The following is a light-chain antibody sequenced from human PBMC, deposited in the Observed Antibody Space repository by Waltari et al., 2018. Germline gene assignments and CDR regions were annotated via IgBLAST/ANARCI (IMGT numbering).Light chain of an antibody. CDR3: QSYDTSLSVV. CDR1: GSNIGAGYD. CDR2: GST. J-gene: IGLJ3*02. V-gene: IGLV1-40*01. Sequence: QSVLTQPPSVSGAPGQKVTISCTGSGSNIGAGYDVTWYQQLPRAAPKLLIYGSTSRPLGVPDRVFGSTSGTSASLAITGLQAEDEGDYYWQSYDTSLSVVFGGGTKLTVL.